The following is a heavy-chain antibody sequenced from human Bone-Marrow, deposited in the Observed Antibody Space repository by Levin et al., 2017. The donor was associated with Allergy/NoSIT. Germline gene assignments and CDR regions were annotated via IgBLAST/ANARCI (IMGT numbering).Heavy chain of an antibody. CDR1: GFTFRRSV. D-gene: IGHD3-22*01. CDR2: LSSAGDTK. V-gene: IGHV3-30*03. CDR3: SSVQRGNMIAAVDRWGLDV. Sequence: PTGGSLRLSCTASGFTFRRSVMHWVRHTPDKGLEWVAVLSSAGDTKYYRSSVMGRFTISRDNGNSVLYLQMHSLIFDDTGVFYCSSVQRGNMIAAVDRWGLDVWGQGTTVTVAS. J-gene: IGHJ6*02.